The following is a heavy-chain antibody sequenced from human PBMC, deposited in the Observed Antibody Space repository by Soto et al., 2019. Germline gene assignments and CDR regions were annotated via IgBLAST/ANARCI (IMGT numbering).Heavy chain of an antibody. J-gene: IGHJ6*02. CDR1: GFTFSSYG. V-gene: IGHV3-33*01. CDR3: ARDKDIVLVPAANYYGMDV. Sequence: PGGSLRLSCAASGFTFSSYGMHWVRQAPGKGLEWVAVIWYDGSNKYYADSVKGRFTISRDNSKNTLYLQMNSLRAEDTAVYYCARDKDIVLVPAANYYGMDVWGQGTTVTVSS. D-gene: IGHD2-2*01. CDR2: IWYDGSNK.